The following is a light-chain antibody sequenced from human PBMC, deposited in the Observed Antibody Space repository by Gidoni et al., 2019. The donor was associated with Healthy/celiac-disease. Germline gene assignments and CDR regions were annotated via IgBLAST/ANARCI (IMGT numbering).Light chain of an antibody. V-gene: IGKV4-1*01. CDR3: QQYYSTPPLT. Sequence: IVFTPPPYSPPVSLGARAPINCKSSQSVLYSSNNKNYLAWYQQKPGQPPKLLIYWASTRESGVPDRFSGSGSGTDFTLTISSLQAEDVAVYYCQQYYSTPPLTFGGGTKVEIK. J-gene: IGKJ4*01. CDR1: QSVLYSSNNKNY. CDR2: WAS.